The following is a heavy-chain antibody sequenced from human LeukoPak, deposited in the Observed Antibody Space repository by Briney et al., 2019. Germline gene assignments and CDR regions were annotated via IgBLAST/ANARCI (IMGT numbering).Heavy chain of an antibody. CDR2: IFYSGST. CDR3: ARRTFGGVIAY. J-gene: IGHJ4*02. CDR1: SGSISNSNYF. Sequence: SETLSLTCTVSSGSISNSNYFWGWIRQPPGKGLEWIGSIFYSGSTDYNPSLKSRVTLSVDTSKNQFSLRLSSVTAADTAVYYCARRTFGGVIAYWGQGTLVTVSS. V-gene: IGHV4-39*07. D-gene: IGHD3-16*02.